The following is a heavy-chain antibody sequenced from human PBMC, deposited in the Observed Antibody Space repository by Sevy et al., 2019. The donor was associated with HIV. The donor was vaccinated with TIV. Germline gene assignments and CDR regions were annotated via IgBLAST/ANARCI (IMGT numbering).Heavy chain of an antibody. CDR2: IYSGGST. CDR1: GFTVSSNY. Sequence: GGSLRLSCAASGFTVSSNYMSWVRQAPGKGLEWVSVIYSGGSTYYADSVKGRFTISRDNSKNTLYLQMNSLRAEDTAVYYCGREAPYCSGGSCYSKGMDVWGQGTTVTVSS. CDR3: GREAPYCSGGSCYSKGMDV. D-gene: IGHD2-15*01. V-gene: IGHV3-53*01. J-gene: IGHJ6*02.